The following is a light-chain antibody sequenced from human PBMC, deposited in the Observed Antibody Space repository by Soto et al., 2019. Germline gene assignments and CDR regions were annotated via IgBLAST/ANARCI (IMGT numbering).Light chain of an antibody. V-gene: IGLV2-8*01. CDR3: MSYAGGNRFV. J-gene: IGLJ1*01. CDR1: INDVGGYNY. Sequence: QSALTQPPSASGSPGQSVTISCAGTINDVGGYNYVSWYQQHPGKVPQLMIYRVTKRPSGVPDRFSASKSDTTASLTISGLQAEDECDYYCMSYAGGNRFVFGTGTKVTVL. CDR2: RVT.